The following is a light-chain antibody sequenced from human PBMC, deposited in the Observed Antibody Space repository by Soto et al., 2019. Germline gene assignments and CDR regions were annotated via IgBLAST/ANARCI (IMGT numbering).Light chain of an antibody. CDR1: QTVNNNY. V-gene: IGKV3-20*01. CDR2: GAS. CDR3: QQYGSSPLT. J-gene: IGKJ4*01. Sequence: ELVLTQSPGTLSLSPGERATLSCRVSQTVNNNYLAWYQQIPGQAPRLLISGASGRATGTPDRFSGSASGTDFTLTISRLEPEDFAVYYCQQYGSSPLTFGGGTKVDIK.